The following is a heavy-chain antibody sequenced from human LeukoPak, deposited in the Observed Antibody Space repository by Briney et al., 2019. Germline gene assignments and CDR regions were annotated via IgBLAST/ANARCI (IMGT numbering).Heavy chain of an antibody. V-gene: IGHV1-69*05. D-gene: IGHD5-24*01. CDR3: ARAPPAEMGPFDP. J-gene: IGHJ5*02. CDR2: IIPIFGTA. CDR1: GGTFSSYA. Sequence: ASVKVSCKASGGTFSSYAISWVRQAPGQGLEWMGGIIPIFGTANYALKFQGRVTITTDESTSTAYMELSSLRSEDTAVYYCARAPPAEMGPFDPWGQGTLVTVSS.